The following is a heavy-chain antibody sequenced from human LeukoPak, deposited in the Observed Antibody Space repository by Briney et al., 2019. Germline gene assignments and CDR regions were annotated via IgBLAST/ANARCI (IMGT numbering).Heavy chain of an antibody. Sequence: GGSLRLSCAASGFTFSGYWMSWVRQAPGKGLEWVANIKQDGSEKYYVDSVKGRFTISRDNAKNSLYLQMNSLRAEDTAVYYCARGQRFDYWGQGTLVTVSS. V-gene: IGHV3-7*01. CDR1: GFTFSGYW. J-gene: IGHJ4*02. CDR3: ARGQRFDY. CDR2: IKQDGSEK.